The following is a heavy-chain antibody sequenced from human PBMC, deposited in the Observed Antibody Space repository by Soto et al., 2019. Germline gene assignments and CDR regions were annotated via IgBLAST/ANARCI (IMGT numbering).Heavy chain of an antibody. J-gene: IGHJ4*02. CDR3: AKKYYSSGPDSGYYFDY. D-gene: IGHD3-22*01. CDR2: ISGSGGST. CDR1: GFTFSSYA. V-gene: IGHV3-23*01. Sequence: EVQLLESGGGLVQPGGSLRLSCAASGFTFSSYAMSWVRQAPGKGLEWVSAISGSGGSTYYADSVKGRFTISRDNSKNTLYLQMNSLRAEDTAVYYCAKKYYSSGPDSGYYFDYWGQGTLVTVSS.